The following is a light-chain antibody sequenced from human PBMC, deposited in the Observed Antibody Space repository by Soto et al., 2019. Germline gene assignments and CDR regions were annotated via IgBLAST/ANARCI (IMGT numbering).Light chain of an antibody. CDR1: QGISSS. Sequence: DIQMTQSPSSLSASVGDRVTITCRASQGISSSLAWYQQKPGNAPKLLIYAASTLQSGVPSRFSGSGSGTDFTLTISNLQPEDFATYYCEKYDSVPWTFGPGTKVEIK. CDR2: AAS. CDR3: EKYDSVPWT. J-gene: IGKJ3*01. V-gene: IGKV1-27*01.